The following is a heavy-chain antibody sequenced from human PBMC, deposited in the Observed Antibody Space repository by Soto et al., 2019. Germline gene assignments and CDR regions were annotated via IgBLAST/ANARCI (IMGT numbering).Heavy chain of an antibody. CDR1: GGTFSSYA. Sequence: ASVKVSCKASGGTFSSYAISWVRQAPGQGLEWMGGIIPIFGTANYAQKFQGRVTITADESTSTAYMELSSLRSDDTAVYYCATTYYDFWSVDYWGQGTLVTVS. CDR2: IIPIFGTA. CDR3: ATTYYDFWSVDY. D-gene: IGHD3-3*01. J-gene: IGHJ4*02. V-gene: IGHV1-69*13.